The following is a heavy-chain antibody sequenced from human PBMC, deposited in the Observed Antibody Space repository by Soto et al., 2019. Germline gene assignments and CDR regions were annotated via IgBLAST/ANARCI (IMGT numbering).Heavy chain of an antibody. CDR1: GGTFSSYA. J-gene: IGHJ6*02. V-gene: IGHV1-69*13. D-gene: IGHD6-13*01. CDR2: IIPIFGTA. CDR3: AQGGPQQLVQNYYYYSGMDV. Sequence: GASVKVSCKASGGTFSSYAISWVRQAPGQGLEWMGGIIPIFGTANYAQKFQGRVTITADESTSTAYMELSSLRSEDTAVYYCAQGGPQQLVQNYYYYSGMDVWGQGTTVTVSS.